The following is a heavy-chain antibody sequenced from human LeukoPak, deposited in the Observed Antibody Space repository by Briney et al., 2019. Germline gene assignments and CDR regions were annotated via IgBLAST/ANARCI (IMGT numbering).Heavy chain of an antibody. D-gene: IGHD3-22*01. CDR3: ATGYYDSSGYYPPDAFDI. Sequence: PSQTLSLTCTVSGGSISSGDYYWSWIRQPPGKGLEWIGYIYYSGSTYYNASLKSRVTISVDTSKNQFSLKLSSVTAADTAVYYCATGYYDSSGYYPPDAFDIWGQGTMVTVSS. J-gene: IGHJ3*02. V-gene: IGHV4-30-4*08. CDR1: GGSISSGDYY. CDR2: IYYSGST.